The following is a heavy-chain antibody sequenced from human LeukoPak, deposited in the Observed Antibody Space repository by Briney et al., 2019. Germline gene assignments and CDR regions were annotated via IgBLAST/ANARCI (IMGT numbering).Heavy chain of an antibody. D-gene: IGHD3-22*01. V-gene: IGHV4-59*01. CDR1: GGSIRSFY. CDR2: IHSSGRS. J-gene: IGHJ4*02. CDR3: ARSRNSYDTSGYYSFDY. Sequence: SETLSLTCTVSGGSIRSFYWSWIRQPPGKALERIGFIHSSGRSNYNPSLRSRGIMSVDTSGNQVSLSLSSVTAADTAIYYCARSRNSYDTSGYYSFDYWGQGTLVTVSS.